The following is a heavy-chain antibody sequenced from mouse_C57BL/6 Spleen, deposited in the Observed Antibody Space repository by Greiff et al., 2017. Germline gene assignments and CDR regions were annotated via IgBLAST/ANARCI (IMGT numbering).Heavy chain of an antibody. CDR1: GYTFTSYT. V-gene: IGHV1-4*01. CDR2: INPSSGYT. J-gene: IGHJ3*01. Sequence: QVQLQQSGAELARPGASVKMSCKASGYTFTSYTMHWVKQRPGQGLEWIGYINPSSGYTKYNQKFKDKATLTADKSSSTAYMQLSSLTSEDSAVYYCASHCDWFAYWGQGTLVTVSA. CDR3: ASHCDWFAY.